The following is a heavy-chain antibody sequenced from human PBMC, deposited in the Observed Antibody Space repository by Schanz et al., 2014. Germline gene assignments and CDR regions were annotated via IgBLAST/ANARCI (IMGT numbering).Heavy chain of an antibody. CDR3: ARGIPYCSSTSCSGLDAYDV. CDR1: GYTFTTYY. Sequence: QVQLVQSGAEVKKPGVSVKVSCKASGYTFTTYYIHWVRQAPGQGLEWMGWISAYNGHTTYAQKFQGRVTMTRDTSTSTVYMELRNVRYDDTAMYYCARGIPYCSSTSCSGLDAYDVWGRGTLVTVSS. D-gene: IGHD2-2*01. CDR2: ISAYNGHT. J-gene: IGHJ3*01. V-gene: IGHV1-2*02.